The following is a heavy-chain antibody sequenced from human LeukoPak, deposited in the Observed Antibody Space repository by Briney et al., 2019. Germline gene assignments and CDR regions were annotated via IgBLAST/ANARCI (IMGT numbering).Heavy chain of an antibody. CDR2: FSGPMETT. J-gene: IGHJ4*02. V-gene: IGHV3-23*01. Sequence: PGGSLRLSCTASGFTFNRYAMSWVRHVPGKRLEWVSTFSGPMETTYYAPSVRGRFTMSRDNSKNTLSLQMNSLRAEDTAIYYCAKASLGSCTGAKCYHFDNWGQGTLVTVSS. D-gene: IGHD2-8*02. CDR3: AKASLGSCTGAKCYHFDN. CDR1: GFTFNRYA.